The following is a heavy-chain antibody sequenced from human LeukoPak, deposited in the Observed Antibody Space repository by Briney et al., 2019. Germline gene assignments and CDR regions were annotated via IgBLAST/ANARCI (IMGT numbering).Heavy chain of an antibody. CDR1: GYTFTSYD. V-gene: IGHV1-8*01. CDR2: MNPNSGNT. D-gene: IGHD1-14*01. CDR3: ARKGRGVRSWFDP. Sequence: ASVKVSCKASGYTFTSYDINWVRQATGQGLEWMGWMNPNSGNTGYVQKFQGRVTMTRNTSISTAYMELSSLRPEDTAVYYCARKGRGVRSWFDPWGQGTLVTVSS. J-gene: IGHJ5*02.